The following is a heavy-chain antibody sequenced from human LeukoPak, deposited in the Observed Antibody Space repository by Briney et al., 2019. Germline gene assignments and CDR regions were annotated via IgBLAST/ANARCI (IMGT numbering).Heavy chain of an antibody. CDR1: GFTFSSYA. V-gene: IGHV3-30*14. Sequence: PGGSLRLSCAASGFTFSSYAMHWVRQAPGQGLEWVAVISYDGGNKYYADSVKGRFTISRDNSKNTLYLQMSSLRAEDTAVYYCVKGGDRIAVAGTYWGQGTLVTVSS. CDR2: ISYDGGNK. D-gene: IGHD6-19*01. CDR3: VKGGDRIAVAGTY. J-gene: IGHJ4*02.